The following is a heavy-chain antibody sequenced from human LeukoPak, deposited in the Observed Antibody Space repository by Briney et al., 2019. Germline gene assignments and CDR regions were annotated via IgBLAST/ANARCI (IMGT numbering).Heavy chain of an antibody. CDR3: AKDLNLRGYCDY. Sequence: GGSLGLSCAASGSTFSSYAMSWVRQAPGKGLEWASAISGSGGSTYYADSVKGRFTISRDNSKNTLYLQMNSLRAEDTAVYYCAKDLNLRGYCDYWGQGTLVTVSS. V-gene: IGHV3-23*01. CDR1: GSTFSSYA. J-gene: IGHJ4*02. CDR2: ISGSGGST. D-gene: IGHD1-14*01.